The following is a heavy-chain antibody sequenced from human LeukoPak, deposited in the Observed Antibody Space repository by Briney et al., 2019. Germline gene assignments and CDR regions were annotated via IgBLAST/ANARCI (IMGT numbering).Heavy chain of an antibody. Sequence: PSETLSLTCGASGGSFSDYYWSWIRQPPGKGLEWIGEIIHSGATSSSPSLKSRVTISMDPSKNQFSLRLSSVTAADTAVYYCARGRFIVYYFDYWGQGSLVTVSS. CDR3: ARGRFIVYYFDY. V-gene: IGHV4-34*01. CDR1: GGSFSDYY. CDR2: IIHSGAT. J-gene: IGHJ4*02. D-gene: IGHD3-16*02.